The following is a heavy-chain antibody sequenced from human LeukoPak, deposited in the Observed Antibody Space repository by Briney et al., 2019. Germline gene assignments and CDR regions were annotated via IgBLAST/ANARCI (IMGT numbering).Heavy chain of an antibody. CDR3: ARVGGGSMGNLHAFDI. V-gene: IGHV1-69*05. CDR1: GGTFSSYA. D-gene: IGHD1-7*01. J-gene: IGHJ3*02. Sequence: SVKVSCKASGGTFSSYAISWVRQAPGQGLEWMGGIIPIFGTANYAQKFQGRVTITTDESTSTAYMELSSLRSEDTAVYYCARVGGGSMGNLHAFDIWGQGTMVTVSS. CDR2: IIPIFGTA.